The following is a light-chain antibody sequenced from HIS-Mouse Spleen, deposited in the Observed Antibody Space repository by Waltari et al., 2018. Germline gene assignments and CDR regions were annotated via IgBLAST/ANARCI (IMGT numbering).Light chain of an antibody. V-gene: IGKV2-28*01. J-gene: IGKJ1*01. CDR1: QSLLHSNGYNY. CDR3: MQALQTPPT. Sequence: DIVMTQSPLSLPVTPGDPASISCRSSQSLLHSNGYNYLDWYLQKPGQSPQLLIYLGSNRASGVPDRFSGSGSGTDFTLKISRVEAEDVGVYYCMQALQTPPTFGQGTKVEIK. CDR2: LGS.